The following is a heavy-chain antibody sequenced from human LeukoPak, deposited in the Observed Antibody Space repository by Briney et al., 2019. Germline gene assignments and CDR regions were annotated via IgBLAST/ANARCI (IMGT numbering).Heavy chain of an antibody. CDR1: GYTFTTYY. D-gene: IGHD5-18*01. J-gene: IGHJ4*02. CDR3: ARVLGAHRYGSIDH. V-gene: IGHV1-46*01. Sequence: ASVKVSCKAAGYTFTTYYMHWVRQAPGQGLEWMGIINPSSGSTSYAQKFQGRVTMTRDTSTSTVYMELSSLRSEDTAIYYCARVLGAHRYGSIDHWGQGTLVTVSS. CDR2: INPSSGST.